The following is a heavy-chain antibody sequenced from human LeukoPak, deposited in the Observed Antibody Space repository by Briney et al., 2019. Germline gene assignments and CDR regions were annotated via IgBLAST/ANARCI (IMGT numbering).Heavy chain of an antibody. CDR2: INPNSGGT. V-gene: IGHV1-2*02. Sequence: ASVKVSCKASGYTFTGYYMHWVRQAPGQGLEWMGWINPNSGGTNYAQKLQGRVTMTTDTSTSTAYMELRSLRSDDTAVYYCARDLTVVAANWFDPWGQGTLVTVSS. CDR1: GYTFTGYY. D-gene: IGHD2-15*01. J-gene: IGHJ5*02. CDR3: ARDLTVVAANWFDP.